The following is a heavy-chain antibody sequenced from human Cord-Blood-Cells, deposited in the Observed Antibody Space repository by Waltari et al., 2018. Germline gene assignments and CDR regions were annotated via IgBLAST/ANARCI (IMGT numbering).Heavy chain of an antibody. Sequence: QVQLQQGGAGLLKPSETLSLTCAVYGGSFSGYYWTWIRQPPGKGLEWFGEINHSGSTNYNPSLKSRVTISVDTSKHQFSLKLSYVTAADTAVYYCARGVTITMIVVVIHYGMDVWGQGTTVTVSS. D-gene: IGHD3-22*01. CDR3: ARGVTITMIVVVIHYGMDV. CDR2: INHSGST. V-gene: IGHV4-34*01. J-gene: IGHJ6*02. CDR1: GGSFSGYY.